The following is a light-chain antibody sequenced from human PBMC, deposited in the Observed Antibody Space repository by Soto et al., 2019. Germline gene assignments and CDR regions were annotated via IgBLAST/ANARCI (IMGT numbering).Light chain of an antibody. J-gene: IGLJ3*02. V-gene: IGLV1-40*01. Sequence: QYVLTQQPSVSGAPGQRVAISCTGSSSNIGAGYDVHWYQQLPGTAPKLLIYGNTNRPSGVPDRFSGSKSGTSASLAITGLQAEDEADYYCQSYDSSLSGWLFGGGTKLTVL. CDR2: GNT. CDR3: QSYDSSLSGWL. CDR1: SSNIGAGYD.